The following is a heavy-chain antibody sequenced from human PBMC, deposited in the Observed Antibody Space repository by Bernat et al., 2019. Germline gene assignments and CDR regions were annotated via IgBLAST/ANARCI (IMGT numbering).Heavy chain of an antibody. J-gene: IGHJ6*02. CDR2: ISYDGSNK. CDR1: GFTFSSYA. CDR3: ARDSGTSYGMDV. V-gene: IGHV3-30-3*01. Sequence: VQLVESGGGVVQPGRSLRLSCAASGFTFSSYAMHWVRQAPGKGLEWVAVISYDGSNKYYADSVKGRFTISRDNSKNTLYLQMNSLRAEDTAVYYCARDSGTSYGMDVWGQGTTVTVSS.